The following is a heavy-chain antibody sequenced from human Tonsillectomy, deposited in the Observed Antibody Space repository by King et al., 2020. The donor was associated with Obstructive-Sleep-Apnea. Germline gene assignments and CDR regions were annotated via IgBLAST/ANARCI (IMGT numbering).Heavy chain of an antibody. CDR2: ISGSGGST. Sequence: DVQLVESGGGLVQPGGSLRLSCAASGFSFSSYAMSWVRQTPGKGLEWVSGISGSGGSTYHADSVKGRFTISRDNSKNTLYLQMNTLRVDDTAVYYCAKGTGTTMADYWGQGTQVIVSS. J-gene: IGHJ4*02. CDR3: AKGTGTTMADY. CDR1: GFSFSSYA. V-gene: IGHV3-23*04. D-gene: IGHD1-7*01.